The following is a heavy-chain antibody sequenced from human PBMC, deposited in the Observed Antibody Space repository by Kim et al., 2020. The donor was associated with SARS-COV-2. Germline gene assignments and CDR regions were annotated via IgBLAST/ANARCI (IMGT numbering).Heavy chain of an antibody. D-gene: IGHD3-22*01. Sequence: ASVKVSCKASGYTFTSYGISWVRQAPGQGLEWMGWISAYNGNTNYAQKLQGRVTMTTDTSTSTAYMELRSLRADDTAVYYCACVKGGPIVVVISGMFDPWGQGTLVTVSS. CDR2: ISAYNGNT. V-gene: IGHV1-18*01. CDR1: GYTFTSYG. CDR3: ACVKGGPIVVVISGMFDP. J-gene: IGHJ5*02.